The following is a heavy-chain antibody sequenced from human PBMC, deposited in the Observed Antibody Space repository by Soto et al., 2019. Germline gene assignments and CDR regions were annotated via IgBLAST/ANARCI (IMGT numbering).Heavy chain of an antibody. J-gene: IGHJ6*03. V-gene: IGHV1-69*08. CDR3: AREEGYSIRGTFPVYYLDG. CDR1: GGTLSSET. Sequence: QVQLVQSGPEVKKSGSSVKVSCKVSGGTLSSETISWLRQAPGQGLEWMGRIIPLLGIGNYAQKFQGRVTITEDISTNTGYMELSSLTSQNTAIYYCAREEGYSIRGTFPVYYLDGGGNGTTVTVSS. D-gene: IGHD2-21*01. CDR2: IIPLLGIG.